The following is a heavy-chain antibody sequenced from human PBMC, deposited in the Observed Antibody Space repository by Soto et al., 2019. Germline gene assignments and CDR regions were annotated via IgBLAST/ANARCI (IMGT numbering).Heavy chain of an antibody. CDR3: AGEAFDC. J-gene: IGHJ4*02. V-gene: IGHV3-30-3*01. Sequence: QVQLVESGGGVVQPGRSLRLSCAASGFTFSNYAMHWVRQAPGKGLEWVAVVSYDGSKKYCAVSVKGRFTISRDNSKNTLYLQMNSLRAEDTAIYYCAGEAFDCWGQGTLVTVTS. CDR1: GFTFSNYA. CDR2: VSYDGSKK.